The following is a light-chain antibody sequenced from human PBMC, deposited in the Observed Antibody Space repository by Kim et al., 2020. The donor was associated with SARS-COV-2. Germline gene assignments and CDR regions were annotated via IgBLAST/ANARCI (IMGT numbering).Light chain of an antibody. V-gene: IGLV2-8*01. Sequence: GSPGQSVTISCTGTSSDVGGYNYVSWYQQHPGKAPKLMIYEVSKRPSGVPDRFSGSKSGNTASLTVSGLQAEDEADYYCSSYAGSFGTGTKVTVL. CDR1: SSDVGGYNY. J-gene: IGLJ1*01. CDR3: SSYAGS. CDR2: EVS.